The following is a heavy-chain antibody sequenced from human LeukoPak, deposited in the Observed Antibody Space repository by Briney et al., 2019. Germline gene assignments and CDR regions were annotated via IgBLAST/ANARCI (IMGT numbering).Heavy chain of an antibody. CDR1: GFTFSSYG. J-gene: IGHJ4*02. V-gene: IGHV3-30*02. D-gene: IGHD3-9*01. CDR3: ARDRDWAFDY. Sequence: PGGSLRLSCAASGFTFSSYGMHWVRQAPGKGLEWVAFIRYDGSNKYYADSVKGRFTISRGNAKNSLYLQMHSLRDEDTAVYYCARDRDWAFDYWGQGTLVTVSS. CDR2: IRYDGSNK.